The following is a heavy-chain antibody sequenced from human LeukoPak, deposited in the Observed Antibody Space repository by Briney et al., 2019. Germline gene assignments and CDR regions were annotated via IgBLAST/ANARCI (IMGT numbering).Heavy chain of an antibody. Sequence: PGGSLRLSCAASGFTFSSYGMHWVRQAPGKGLEWVAFIRYDGGNKYYADSVKGRFTISRDNSKNTLYLQMNSLRAEDTAAYYCAKAPSGYDSSGYYYGLDYWGQGTLVTVSS. V-gene: IGHV3-30*02. CDR2: IRYDGGNK. D-gene: IGHD3-22*01. CDR1: GFTFSSYG. J-gene: IGHJ4*02. CDR3: AKAPSGYDSSGYYYGLDY.